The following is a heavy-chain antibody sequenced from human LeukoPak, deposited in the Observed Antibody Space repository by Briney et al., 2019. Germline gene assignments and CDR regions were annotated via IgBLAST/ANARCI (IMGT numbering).Heavy chain of an antibody. D-gene: IGHD3-10*01. CDR1: GYTLTELS. CDR2: FDPEDGET. J-gene: IGHJ4*02. Sequence: GASVKVSCKVSGYTLTELSMHWVRQAPGKGLEWMGRFDPEDGETIYAQKFQGRVTMTADTPADTAYMELSSLRSEDTAVYYCATEGKMVRGLYTDYWGQGTLVTVSS. CDR3: ATEGKMVRGLYTDY. V-gene: IGHV1-24*01.